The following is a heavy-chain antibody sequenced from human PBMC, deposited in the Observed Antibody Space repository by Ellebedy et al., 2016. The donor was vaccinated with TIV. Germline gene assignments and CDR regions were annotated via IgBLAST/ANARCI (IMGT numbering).Heavy chain of an antibody. CDR1: GYTFTSYF. CDR2: INPTSGSS. Sequence: ASVKVSCKASGYTFTSYFLYWVRQAPGQGLEWTGIINPTSGSSNYAQKFQGRVTVTRDTSTSTVYMELSSLRSEDTAVYYCARGDNYYYDSSGYYYSYWGQGTLVTVSS. J-gene: IGHJ4*02. D-gene: IGHD3-22*01. V-gene: IGHV1-46*01. CDR3: ARGDNYYYDSSGYYYSY.